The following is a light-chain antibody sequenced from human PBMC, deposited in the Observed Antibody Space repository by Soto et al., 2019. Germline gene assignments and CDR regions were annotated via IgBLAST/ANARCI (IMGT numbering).Light chain of an antibody. V-gene: IGLV2-14*01. CDR3: NSYTSKSTGV. CDR1: SSDVGGYNY. Sequence: QSALTQPASVSGSPGQSITISCTGTSSDVGGYNYVCWYQQHPGKAPKLIYEVSNRPSGVSNRFSGSKSGNTASLTISGLQAEDEADYYCNSYTSKSTGVFGTGTKVTVL. CDR2: EVS. J-gene: IGLJ1*01.